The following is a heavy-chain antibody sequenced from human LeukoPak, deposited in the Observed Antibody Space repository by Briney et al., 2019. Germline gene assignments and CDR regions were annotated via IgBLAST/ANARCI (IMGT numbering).Heavy chain of an antibody. CDR2: ISYSGNA. CDR1: GGFISSYS. Sequence: PSETLSLTCTVSGGFISSYSWSWIRQPPGKGLEWIGYISYSGNANYSPSLKSRVTISVDTSKNQFSLKLTSVTAADTAVYYCARRPVTGPNWFDPWGQGTLVTVSS. D-gene: IGHD2-21*02. J-gene: IGHJ5*02. V-gene: IGHV4-59*08. CDR3: ARRPVTGPNWFDP.